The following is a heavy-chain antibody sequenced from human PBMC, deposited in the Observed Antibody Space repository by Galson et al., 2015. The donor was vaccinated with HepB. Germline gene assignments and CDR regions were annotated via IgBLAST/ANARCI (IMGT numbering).Heavy chain of an antibody. J-gene: IGHJ5*02. CDR1: GFTFSSYW. Sequence: SLRLSCAASGFTFSSYWMSWVRQAPGKGLEWVANIKQDGSEKYYVDSVKGRFTISRDNAKNSLYLQMNSLRAEDTAVYYCARGPTPFLIAAAGFWFDPWGQGTLVTVSS. D-gene: IGHD6-13*01. V-gene: IGHV3-7*01. CDR2: IKQDGSEK. CDR3: ARGPTPFLIAAAGFWFDP.